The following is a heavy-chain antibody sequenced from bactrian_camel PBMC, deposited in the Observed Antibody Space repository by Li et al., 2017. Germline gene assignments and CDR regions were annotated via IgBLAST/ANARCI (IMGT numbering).Heavy chain of an antibody. D-gene: IGHD3*01. CDR2: ITRIHGGT. V-gene: IGHV3S63*01. CDR1: EVIRNNYC. J-gene: IGHJ4*01. Sequence: HVQLVESGGESVQAGGSLRLSCEASEVIRNNYCLGWFRQSPGKEREGVAVITRIHGGTAYAESVKGRFIISRDSSKMTWALQMNNLKPEDTAMYYCAAVTGCSLTPWLRDPGNKSGPMNWGQGTQVTVS. CDR3: AAVTGCSLTPWLRDPGNKSGPMN.